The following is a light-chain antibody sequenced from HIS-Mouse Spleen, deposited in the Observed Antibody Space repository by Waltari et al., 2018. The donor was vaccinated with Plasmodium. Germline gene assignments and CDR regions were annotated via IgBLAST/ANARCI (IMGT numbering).Light chain of an antibody. V-gene: IGLV2-11*01. CDR3: CSYAGSYTYV. J-gene: IGLJ1*01. CDR1: SSDVGGYNY. CDR2: DVS. Sequence: QSALTQPRSVSGSPGQSVPISCTGTSSDVGGYNYVSWYQQHQGKAPKLMIYDVSKRPSGVPDRFSGSKSGNTASLTISGLQAEDEADYYCCSYAGSYTYVFGTGTKVTVL.